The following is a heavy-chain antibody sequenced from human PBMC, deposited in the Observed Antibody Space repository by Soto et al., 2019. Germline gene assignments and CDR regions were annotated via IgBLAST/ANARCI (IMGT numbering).Heavy chain of an antibody. Sequence: QMQLVQSGPEVKKPGTSVKVSCKASGFTFTSSAMQWVRQARGQRLEWLGWIVVNSGNTNYAQKLQERVTVTRDMSTSTAYMELRSLRSEDTAVYYCAADWHYGWGSYYAYYYGMDVWGQGTTVTVSS. CDR3: AADWHYGWGSYYAYYYGMDV. J-gene: IGHJ6*02. D-gene: IGHD3-10*01. CDR2: IVVNSGNT. CDR1: GFTFTSSA. V-gene: IGHV1-58*02.